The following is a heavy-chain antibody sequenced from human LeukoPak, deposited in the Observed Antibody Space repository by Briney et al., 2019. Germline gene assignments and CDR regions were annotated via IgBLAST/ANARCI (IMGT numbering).Heavy chain of an antibody. V-gene: IGHV3-48*01. D-gene: IGHD5-18*01. CDR1: GFTFSSYS. CDR3: ARGRGYSYGQLDY. J-gene: IGHJ4*02. Sequence: GGSLRLSCAASGFTFSSYSMNWVRQAPGKGLEWVSDSVKGRFTISRGNAKNSLYLQMNSLRAEDAAVYYGARGRGYSYGQLDYWGQGTLVTVSS.